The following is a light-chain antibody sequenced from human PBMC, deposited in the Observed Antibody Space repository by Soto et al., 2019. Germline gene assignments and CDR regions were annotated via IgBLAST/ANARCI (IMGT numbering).Light chain of an antibody. Sequence: EIVWTQYPATLSLSPGERATLSFRASQSVSSYLAWYQQKPGQAPRLLIYDASNRATGIPARLSGSGSGTDFTLTISSLEPEDFAVYYCQQRSNWLPFTFGQGTRLEIK. V-gene: IGKV3-11*01. CDR3: QQRSNWLPFT. CDR2: DAS. J-gene: IGKJ5*01. CDR1: QSVSSY.